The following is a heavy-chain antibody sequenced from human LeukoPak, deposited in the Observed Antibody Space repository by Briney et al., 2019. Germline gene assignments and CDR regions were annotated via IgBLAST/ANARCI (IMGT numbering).Heavy chain of an antibody. CDR1: GGSVSSGSYY. Sequence: SETLSLTCTVSGGSVSSGSYYWSWIRQPPGKGLEWIGYIYYSGSTNYNPSLKSRVTISVDTSKNQFSLKLSSVTAADTAVYYCARLYYDILTGYLWESSFDYWGQGTLVTVSS. CDR3: ARLYYDILTGYLWESSFDY. D-gene: IGHD3-9*01. J-gene: IGHJ4*02. V-gene: IGHV4-61*01. CDR2: IYYSGST.